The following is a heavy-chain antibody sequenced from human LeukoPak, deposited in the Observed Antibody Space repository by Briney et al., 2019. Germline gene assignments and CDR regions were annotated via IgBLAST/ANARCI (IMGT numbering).Heavy chain of an antibody. V-gene: IGHV3-23*01. Sequence: GGSLRLSCAASGFTFTNYAMSWGRKAPGGGLEWGSAFSGSGDTPFYADSFKGRFTTSRDNSKNTLPLQMSGLRVDDSAVYFCAKDASAWWYHGAYMNVWGSGTTVTVSS. CDR2: FSGSGDTP. CDR1: GFTFTNYA. CDR3: AKDASAWWYHGAYMNV. J-gene: IGHJ6*03. D-gene: IGHD2-15*01.